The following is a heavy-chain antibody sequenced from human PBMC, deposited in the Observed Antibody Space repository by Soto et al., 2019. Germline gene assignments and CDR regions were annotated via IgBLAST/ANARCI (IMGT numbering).Heavy chain of an antibody. D-gene: IGHD4-17*01. CDR3: ARGSGDSRNYYGMDV. CDR2: INPNSGGT. CDR1: GYTFTGYY. Sequence: ASVKVSCKASGYTFTGYYMHWVRQAPGQGLEWMGWINPNSGGTNYAQKFQGWVTMTRDTSISTAYMELSRLRSDDTAVYYCARGSGDSRNYYGMDVWGQGTTVTFSS. V-gene: IGHV1-2*04. J-gene: IGHJ6*02.